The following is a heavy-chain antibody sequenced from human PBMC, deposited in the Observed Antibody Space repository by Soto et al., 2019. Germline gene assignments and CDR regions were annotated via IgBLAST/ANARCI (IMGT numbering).Heavy chain of an antibody. V-gene: IGHV2-5*02. D-gene: IGHD1-1*01. J-gene: IGHJ5*02. CDR2: VYWDDDK. CDR1: GFSLTTPTVG. Sequence: QIALKESGPALVKPTQNLTLTCTFSGFSLTTPTVGVGWIRQSPGKALEWLAFVYWDDDKRYSPSLKTRLTITKDSYENRVVLTMTDMDPADTGTYYCAHKPDDANWVAPWGQGTLVTVSS. CDR3: AHKPDDANWVAP.